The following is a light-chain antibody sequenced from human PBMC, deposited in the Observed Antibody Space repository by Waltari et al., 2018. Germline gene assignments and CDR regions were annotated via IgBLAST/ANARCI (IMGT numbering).Light chain of an antibody. J-gene: IGLJ3*02. V-gene: IGLV2-14*01. CDR3: SSYTSSSTWV. Sequence: QSALTQPASVSGSPGQSITISCTGTSSDVGGYNYVSWYQQHPGKAPKLMIYDVSKRPSGVSNRCSGSKSGNTASLTISGLQAEDEADYYCSSYTSSSTWVFGGVTKLTVL. CDR1: SSDVGGYNY. CDR2: DVS.